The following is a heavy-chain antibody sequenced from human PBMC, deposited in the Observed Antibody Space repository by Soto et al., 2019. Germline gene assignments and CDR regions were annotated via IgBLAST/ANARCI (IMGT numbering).Heavy chain of an antibody. J-gene: IGHJ4*02. CDR1: GYSFTSYW. CDR2: IYPGDSGT. D-gene: IGHD2-15*01. CDR3: ARPSEVAATGVGFDY. Sequence: EVPLVQSGAEVKKPGESLKISCKGSGYSFTSYWIGWVRQMPWNGLVWLGIIYPGDSGTRYSPSFQGQVTSSAHKSISNAYLQGGSLKASDADMYYCARPSEVAATGVGFDYWGQGTLVTVSS. V-gene: IGHV5-51*01.